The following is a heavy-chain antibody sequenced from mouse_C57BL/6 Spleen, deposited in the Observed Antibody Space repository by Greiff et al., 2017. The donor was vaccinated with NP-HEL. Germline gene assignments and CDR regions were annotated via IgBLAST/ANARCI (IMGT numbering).Heavy chain of an antibody. J-gene: IGHJ4*01. Sequence: VQLQESGPGLVQPSQSLSITCTVSGFSLTSYGVHWVRQSPGKGLEWLGVIWRGGSTDYNAAFMSRLSITKDNSKSQVFFKMNSLQADDTAIYYCAHYGYDERGAMDYWGQGTSVTVSS. V-gene: IGHV2-5*01. D-gene: IGHD2-2*01. CDR3: AHYGYDERGAMDY. CDR2: IWRGGST. CDR1: GFSLTSYG.